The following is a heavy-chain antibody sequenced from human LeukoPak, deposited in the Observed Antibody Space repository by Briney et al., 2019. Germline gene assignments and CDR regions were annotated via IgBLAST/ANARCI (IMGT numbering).Heavy chain of an antibody. V-gene: IGHV4-59*01. CDR2: IYYTGSP. J-gene: IGHJ4*02. CDR1: GGSISNSD. CDR3: ARMGFNWNYVIDY. D-gene: IGHD1-7*01. Sequence: PSETLSLTCTVSGGSISNSDWSWVRQPPGKGLEWIGYIYYTGSPNYNPSLKSRVTMSVDTSKNQFSLKLSSVTAADTAVYYCARMGFNWNYVIDYWGQGTLVTVSS.